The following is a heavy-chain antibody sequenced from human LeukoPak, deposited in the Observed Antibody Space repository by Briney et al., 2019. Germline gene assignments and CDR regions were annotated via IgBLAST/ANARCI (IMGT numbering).Heavy chain of an antibody. J-gene: IGHJ4*02. V-gene: IGHV3-21*01. CDR3: ARGGQQLVHVLGY. CDR2: ISSSSSYI. Sequence: GGSLRLSCAASGFTFSSYSMNWVRQAPGKGLEWVSSISSSSSYIYYADSVKGRFTISRDNAKNSLYLQMNSLRAEDTAVYYCARGGQQLVHVLGYWGQGTLVTVSS. CDR1: GFTFSSYS. D-gene: IGHD6-13*01.